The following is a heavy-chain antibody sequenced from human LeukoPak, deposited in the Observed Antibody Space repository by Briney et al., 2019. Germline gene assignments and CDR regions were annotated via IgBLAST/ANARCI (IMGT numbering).Heavy chain of an antibody. CDR1: GGTFSSYA. Sequence: ASVKVSCKASGGTFSSYAISWVRQAPGQRLEWMGWISAGNGNTKYSQNFQGRVTFISNTSAATAYMELRSLRSDDTAVYYCARGHGSGSSFDPWGQGTLVTVSS. CDR3: ARGHGSGSSFDP. V-gene: IGHV1-3*01. CDR2: ISAGNGNT. J-gene: IGHJ5*02. D-gene: IGHD6-19*01.